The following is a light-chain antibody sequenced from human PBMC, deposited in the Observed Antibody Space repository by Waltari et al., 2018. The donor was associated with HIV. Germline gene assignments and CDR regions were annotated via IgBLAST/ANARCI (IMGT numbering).Light chain of an antibody. Sequence: EIVLTQSPGTLSLSPGERATLSCRASQSVTSSSLTWYKQKPGRGPRLLIYATSNRASGVPDRFSGSGSGTDFTLTISRLEPEDFAVYFCQQYSSSPLTFGGGTKVEIK. V-gene: IGKV3-20*01. CDR2: ATS. CDR3: QQYSSSPLT. CDR1: QSVTSSS. J-gene: IGKJ4*01.